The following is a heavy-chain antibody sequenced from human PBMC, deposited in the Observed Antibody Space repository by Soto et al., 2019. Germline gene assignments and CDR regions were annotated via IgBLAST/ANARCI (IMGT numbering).Heavy chain of an antibody. CDR2: IIPISDTT. CDR3: ARSQGSSTSLEIYYYYYYGMDV. D-gene: IGHD2-2*01. V-gene: IGHV1-69*01. J-gene: IGHJ6*02. Sequence: QVQLVQSGAEVKKPGSSVKVSCKASGGTFSSYAISWVRQAPGQGLEWMGGIIPISDTTNYAVKFQGRVTITADESTSTAYMELSSLRSEDTAVYYCARSQGSSTSLEIYYYYYYGMDVWGQGTTVTVSS. CDR1: GGTFSSYA.